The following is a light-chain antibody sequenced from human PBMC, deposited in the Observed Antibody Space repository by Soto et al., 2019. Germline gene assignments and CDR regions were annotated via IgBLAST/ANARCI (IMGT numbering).Light chain of an antibody. CDR2: AVT. V-gene: IGLV2-11*01. CDR3: SSYRTYRTLEG. CDR1: SSDVGGYNY. Sequence: QPALTQPGSVSGAPRQSVTISCTGNSSDVGGYNYVSWYQQYPGKAPKVMIYAVTKRPSGVPDRISGSKSGNTASLTISGLQAVDDAHYYCSSYRTYRTLEGFGTGTKVTVL. J-gene: IGLJ1*01.